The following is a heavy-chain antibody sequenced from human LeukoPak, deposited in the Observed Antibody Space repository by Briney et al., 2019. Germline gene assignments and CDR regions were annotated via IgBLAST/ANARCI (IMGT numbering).Heavy chain of an antibody. D-gene: IGHD2-21*02. CDR1: GGSISASTYY. J-gene: IGHJ4*02. CDR3: AREAYCGGDCYSGFDY. V-gene: IGHV4-39*07. CDR2: IYYSGNT. Sequence: SETLSLTCTVSGGSISASTYYWGWIRQPPGKGLEWIGNIYYSGNTYYTPSLKSRVTISVDTSKNQFSLKLSSVTAADTAVYYCAREAYCGGDCYSGFDYWGQGTLVTVSS.